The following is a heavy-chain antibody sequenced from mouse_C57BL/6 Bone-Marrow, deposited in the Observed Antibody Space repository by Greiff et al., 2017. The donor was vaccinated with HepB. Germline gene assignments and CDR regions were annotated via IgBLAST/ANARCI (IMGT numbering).Heavy chain of an antibody. J-gene: IGHJ1*03. D-gene: IGHD1-1*01. CDR2: INPNNGGN. V-gene: IGHV1-26*01. CDR3: ARGGELGSSYWYFDV. Sequence: VQLQQSGPELVKPGASVKISCKASGYTFTDYYMNWVKQSHGKSLEWIGDINPNNGGNSYNQKFKGKATLTVDKSSSTAYMERRSLTSEDSAVYYCARGGELGSSYWYFDVWGTGTTVTVSS. CDR1: GYTFTDYY.